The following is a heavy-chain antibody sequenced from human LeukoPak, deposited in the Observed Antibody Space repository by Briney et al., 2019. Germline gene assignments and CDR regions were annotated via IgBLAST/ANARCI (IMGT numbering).Heavy chain of an antibody. CDR2: ITNNGGST. V-gene: IGHV3-64D*06. Sequence: PGGSLRLSCSASGLTFSSYAMHWVRQAPGKGLEYVSAITNNGGSTYYADSVKGRFTISRDNSKNTLYLQMSSLRAEDTAVYYCVKSYTVTTKYFDLWGRGTLVTVSS. D-gene: IGHD4-17*01. CDR1: GLTFSSYA. J-gene: IGHJ2*01. CDR3: VKSYTVTTKYFDL.